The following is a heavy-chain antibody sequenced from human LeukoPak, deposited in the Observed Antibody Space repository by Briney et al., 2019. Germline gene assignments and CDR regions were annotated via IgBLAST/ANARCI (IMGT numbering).Heavy chain of an antibody. CDR2: ISSNGGST. CDR1: GFTFSSYA. D-gene: IGHD3-16*01. Sequence: GGSLRLSCAASGFTFSSYAMHWVRQAPGKGLEYVSAISSNGGSTYYANSVKGRFTISRDNSKNTLYLQMGSLRAEDMAVYYCARTTSYVSSYYFDYWGQGILVTVSS. V-gene: IGHV3-64*01. CDR3: ARTTSYVSSYYFDY. J-gene: IGHJ4*02.